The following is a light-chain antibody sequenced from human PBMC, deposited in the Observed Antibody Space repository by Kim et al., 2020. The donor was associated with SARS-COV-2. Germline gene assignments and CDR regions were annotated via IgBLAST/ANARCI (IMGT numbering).Light chain of an antibody. CDR3: QQYDTYWT. V-gene: IGKV1-5*03. J-gene: IGKJ1*01. Sequence: SASVGDRVTITCRDSQTIGTWLAWYQQKPGKAPKLLMYQASSVESGVPSRFSGSGSGTEFTLTISSLQPDDFATYYCQQYDTYWTFGQGTKVDIK. CDR2: QAS. CDR1: QTIGTW.